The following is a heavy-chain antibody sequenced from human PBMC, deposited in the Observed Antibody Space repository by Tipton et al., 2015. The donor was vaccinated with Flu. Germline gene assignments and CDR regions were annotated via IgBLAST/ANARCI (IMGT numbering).Heavy chain of an antibody. V-gene: IGHV4-4*07. J-gene: IGHJ5*02. CDR2: IYTSGST. CDR3: AREAAPTPGARYQYES. CDR1: GDSISNYY. D-gene: IGHD2-2*01. Sequence: TLSLTCTVSGDSISNYYWGWIRQPAGKGLQWIGRIYTSGSTDYNPSLKGRVTMSVDTSRNQFSLRLSSVTAADTAVYFCAREAAPTPGARYQYESWGQGKLVTVSS.